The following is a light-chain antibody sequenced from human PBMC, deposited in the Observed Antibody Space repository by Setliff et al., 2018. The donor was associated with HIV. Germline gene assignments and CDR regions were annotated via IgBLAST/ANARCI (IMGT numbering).Light chain of an antibody. CDR1: SSNIGSNT. CDR3: AAWDDSLNGHVV. V-gene: IGLV1-44*01. J-gene: IGLJ2*01. Sequence: QSVLTQPPSVSGTPGQRVTISCSGSSSNIGSNTVNWYQQLPGTAPKLLIFNNNQRPSGVPDRFSGSKSGTWASLAISGLQSEDEADYHCAAWDDSLNGHVVFGGGTKVTVL. CDR2: NNN.